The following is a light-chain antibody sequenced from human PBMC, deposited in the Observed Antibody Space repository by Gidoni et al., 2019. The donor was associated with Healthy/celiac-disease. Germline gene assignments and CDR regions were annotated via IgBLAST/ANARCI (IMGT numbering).Light chain of an antibody. J-gene: IGLJ2*01. Sequence: NFMLTQTHSVSESPGKTVTISCTRSSGSIASNYVQWYQQRPGSSPTTVIYEDNQRPSGVPDRFSGSIDSSSNSASLTISGLKTEDEADYYCQSYDSSNLHVVFGGGTKLTVL. CDR1: SGSIASNY. CDR3: QSYDSSNLHVV. CDR2: EDN. V-gene: IGLV6-57*01.